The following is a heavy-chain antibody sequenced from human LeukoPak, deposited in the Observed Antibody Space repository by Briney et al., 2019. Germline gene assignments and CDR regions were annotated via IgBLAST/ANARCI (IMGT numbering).Heavy chain of an antibody. V-gene: IGHV3-30*02. CDR2: IRYDGSNK. D-gene: IGHD2-2*02. J-gene: IGHJ4*02. Sequence: GGSLRLSCAASGFTFSSYGMHWVRQAPGKGLEWVAFIRYDGSNKYYADSVKGRFTISRDNSKNTLYLQMNSLRAEDTAVYYCARGSVVVPAAIRPFDYWGQGTLVTVSS. CDR3: ARGSVVVPAAIRPFDY. CDR1: GFTFSSYG.